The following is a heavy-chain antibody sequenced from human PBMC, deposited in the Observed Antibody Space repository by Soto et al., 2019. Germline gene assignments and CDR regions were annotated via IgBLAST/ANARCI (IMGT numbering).Heavy chain of an antibody. V-gene: IGHV1-2*02. J-gene: IGHJ4*02. D-gene: IGHD2-15*01. CDR1: GYTFTGYY. CDR2: INPNSGGT. CDR3: ARDLAKGGGSAGFDY. Sequence: QVQLVQSGAEVKKPGASVKVSCKASGYTFTGYYIHWVRQAPGQGLEWMGWINPNSGGTKYPQKCQGRVTMTRDTSIRTVDMSRTGLKSDDAAGYFCARDLAKGGGSAGFDYWGQGTLVAVAA.